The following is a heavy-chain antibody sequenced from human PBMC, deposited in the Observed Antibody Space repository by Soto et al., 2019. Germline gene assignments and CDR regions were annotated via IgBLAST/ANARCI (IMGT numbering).Heavy chain of an antibody. CDR2: IWYDGSNK. CDR1: GFTFSSYG. V-gene: IGHV3-33*01. J-gene: IGHJ5*02. Sequence: PGGSLRLSCAASGFTFSSYGMHWVRQAPGKGLEWVAVIWYDGSNKYYADSVKGRFTISRDNSKNTLYLQMNSLRAEDTAVYYCARGARYCSSTSCSSWFDPWGQGTLVTVSS. CDR3: ARGARYCSSTSCSSWFDP. D-gene: IGHD2-2*01.